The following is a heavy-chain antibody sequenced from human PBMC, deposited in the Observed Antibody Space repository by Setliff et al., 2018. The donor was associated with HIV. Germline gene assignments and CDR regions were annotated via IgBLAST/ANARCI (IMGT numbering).Heavy chain of an antibody. D-gene: IGHD3-10*01. V-gene: IGHV4-39*07. J-gene: IGHJ4*02. CDR2: IHYNEKT. CDR1: GGSISDNKYY. Sequence: SETLSLTCSVSGGSISDNKYYWAWIRQPPGKGLEYIGSIHYNEKTYYNPSLKSRVTISVDTSKNQFSLKLSSVTAADTAVYYCARELLRSWDGSENSYKPYYFDYWGQGTLVTVSS. CDR3: ARELLRSWDGSENSYKPYYFDY.